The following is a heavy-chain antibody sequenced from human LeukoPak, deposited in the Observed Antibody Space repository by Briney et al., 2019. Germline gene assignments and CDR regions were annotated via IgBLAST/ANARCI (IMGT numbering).Heavy chain of an antibody. CDR1: GFTFSSYG. V-gene: IGHV3-30*18. CDR3: AKMGALITTNIGDYFDY. Sequence: GGTLRLSCAAFGFTFSSYGMHWVRQAPGKGLEWVTVISYDGKNKYYSDSVKGRFTISRDNSKNTLYLQMNSLRTEDTAVYFCAKMGALITTNIGDYFDYWGQGALVTVSS. CDR2: ISYDGKNK. J-gene: IGHJ4*02. D-gene: IGHD1-26*01.